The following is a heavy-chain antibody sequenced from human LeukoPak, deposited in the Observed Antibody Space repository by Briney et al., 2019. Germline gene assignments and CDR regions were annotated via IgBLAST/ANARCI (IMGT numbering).Heavy chain of an antibody. Sequence: PQASVKVSCKASGYTFTSYDINWVRQATGQGLEWMGWMNPNSGNTGYAQKFQGRVTITRNTSISTAYMELSSLRSEDTAVYYCARGIGSSGYLGAVGAFDIWGQGTMVTVSS. V-gene: IGHV1-8*03. D-gene: IGHD3-22*01. CDR2: MNPNSGNT. CDR3: ARGIGSSGYLGAVGAFDI. CDR1: GYTFTSYD. J-gene: IGHJ3*02.